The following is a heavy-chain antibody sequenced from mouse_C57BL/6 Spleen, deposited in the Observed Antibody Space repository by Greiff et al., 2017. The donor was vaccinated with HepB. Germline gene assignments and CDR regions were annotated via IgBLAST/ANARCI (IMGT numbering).Heavy chain of an antibody. Sequence: VQLQQSVAELVRPGASVKLSCTASGFNIKNNYMHWVKQRPEQGLEWIGRIDPANGNTKYAPKFQGKATITADTSSNTAYLQLSSLTSEDTAIYYCASIYDGLGHAWFAYWGQETLVTVSA. V-gene: IGHV14-3*01. CDR1: GFNIKNNY. CDR3: ASIYDGLGHAWFAY. J-gene: IGHJ3*01. CDR2: IDPANGNT. D-gene: IGHD2-3*01.